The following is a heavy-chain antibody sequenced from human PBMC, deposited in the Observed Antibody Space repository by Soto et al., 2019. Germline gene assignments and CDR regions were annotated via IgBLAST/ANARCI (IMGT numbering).Heavy chain of an antibody. CDR3: VKDRDYGSVSLSVDY. CDR1: GFNFDDYA. V-gene: IGHV3-9*01. J-gene: IGHJ4*02. Sequence: DVQLVESGGDLVQPGRSLRLSCAASGFNFDDYAMYWVRQAPGKGLEWVSGISWISDNIGYADSVKGRFTISRDNAQNSLYLQMNSLRAEDTALYYCVKDRDYGSVSLSVDYWGQGTLVTVSS. D-gene: IGHD3-10*01. CDR2: ISWISDNI.